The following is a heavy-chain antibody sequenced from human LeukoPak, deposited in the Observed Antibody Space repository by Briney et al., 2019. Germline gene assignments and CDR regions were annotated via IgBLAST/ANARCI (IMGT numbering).Heavy chain of an antibody. V-gene: IGHV1-2*02. CDR1: GYTFTGYY. J-gene: IGHJ4*02. CDR2: INPNSGGT. Sequence: GASVKVSCEASGYTFTGYYMHWVRQAPGQGLEWMGWINPNSGGTNYAQKFQGRVTMTRDTSISTAYMELSRLRSDDTAVYYCARLRDGYNYGFDYWGQGTLVTVSS. D-gene: IGHD5-24*01. CDR3: ARLRDGYNYGFDY.